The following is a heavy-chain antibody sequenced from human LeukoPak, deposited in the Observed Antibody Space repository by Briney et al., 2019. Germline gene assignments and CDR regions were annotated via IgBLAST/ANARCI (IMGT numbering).Heavy chain of an antibody. V-gene: IGHV3-48*01. Sequence: GGSLRLSCAASGFTFSSYTMNWVGQAPGKGLEGVAYISSSSSTIYYADSVKGRFTISRDNAKNSLYLQMNSLRAEDTAVYYCARPVGTFGGVIVLPYNYWGQGTLVTVSS. CDR2: ISSSSSTI. CDR1: GFTFSSYT. J-gene: IGHJ4*02. D-gene: IGHD3-16*02. CDR3: ARPVGTFGGVIVLPYNY.